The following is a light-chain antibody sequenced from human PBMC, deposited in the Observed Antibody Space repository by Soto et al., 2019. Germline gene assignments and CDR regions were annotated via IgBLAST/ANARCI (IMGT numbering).Light chain of an antibody. CDR1: SSDVGCYNY. J-gene: IGLJ1*01. Sequence: QSALTQPASVSGSPGQSITISCTGTSSDVGCYNYVSCYQQHPGKAPKLIIYDFSNRPSGVSNRFSGSKSVNTASLTISGLQAEDEADYYCSSYASSSTPPYVFGTGTKVTDL. CDR3: SSYASSSTPPYV. CDR2: DFS. V-gene: IGLV2-14*01.